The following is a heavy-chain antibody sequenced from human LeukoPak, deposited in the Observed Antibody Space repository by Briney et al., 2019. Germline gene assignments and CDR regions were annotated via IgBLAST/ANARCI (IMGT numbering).Heavy chain of an antibody. V-gene: IGHV4-39*01. CDR1: GGSISSSSYY. Sequence: SETLSLTCTVSGGSISSSSYYWGWIRQPPGKGLEWIGSIYYSGSTYYNPSLKSRVTISVDTSKNQFSLKLSSVTAADTAVYYCARRYYYGSGSYYNYWGQGTLVTVSS. D-gene: IGHD3-10*01. CDR3: ARRYYYGSGSYYNY. J-gene: IGHJ4*02. CDR2: IYYSGST.